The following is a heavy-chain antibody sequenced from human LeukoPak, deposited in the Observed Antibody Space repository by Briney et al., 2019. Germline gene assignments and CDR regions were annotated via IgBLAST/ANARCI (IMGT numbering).Heavy chain of an antibody. J-gene: IGHJ4*02. D-gene: IGHD6-13*01. Sequence: PGGSLRLSCAASGFTFSNYWMSWVRQAPGKGLEWVANIKQDGSEKYYVDSVKGRFTISRDNAKNSLYLQMNSLRAEDTAVYYCAKDPAYSSSWYDYWGQGTLVAVSS. CDR2: IKQDGSEK. V-gene: IGHV3-7*01. CDR1: GFTFSNYW. CDR3: AKDPAYSSSWYDY.